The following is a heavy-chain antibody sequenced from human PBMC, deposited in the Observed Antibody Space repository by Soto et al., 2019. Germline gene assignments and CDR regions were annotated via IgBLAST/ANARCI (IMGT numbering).Heavy chain of an antibody. CDR2: IYYSGST. D-gene: IGHD3-22*01. CDR1: GGSISSGGYY. J-gene: IGHJ4*02. V-gene: IGHV4-31*03. CDR3: ARVAVYYYDSSGYYRTTPPTFDY. Sequence: SETLSLTCTVSGGSISSGGYYWSWIRQHPGKGLEWIGYIYYSGSTYYNPSLKSRVTISVDTSKNQFSLKLSSVTAADTAVYYCARVAVYYYDSSGYYRTTPPTFDYWGQGTLVTVSS.